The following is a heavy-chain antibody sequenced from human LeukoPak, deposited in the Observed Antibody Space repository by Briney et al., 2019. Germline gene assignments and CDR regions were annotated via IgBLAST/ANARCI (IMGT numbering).Heavy chain of an antibody. V-gene: IGHV3-9*03. CDR2: ISWYSGRL. CDR1: GFPFDDYA. CDR3: VKDWTPERWQQHSHAFHI. D-gene: IGHD5-24*01. Sequence: SGGSLRLSCAASGFPFDDYAMHWLRHAPGKGLEWVSTISWYSGRLAYADSVKGRFTSSRDNAKKSLYLQMNSLRGEDMALYYCVKDWTPERWQQHSHAFHIWGQGTMVTVSS. J-gene: IGHJ3*02.